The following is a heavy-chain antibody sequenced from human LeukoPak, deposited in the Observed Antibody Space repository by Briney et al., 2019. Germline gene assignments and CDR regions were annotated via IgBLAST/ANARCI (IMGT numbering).Heavy chain of an antibody. V-gene: IGHV1-58*02. CDR2: IVVGSGNT. Sequence: SVKVSCKASGFTFTSSAMQWVRQARGQRLEWIGWIVVGSGNTNYAQKFQERVTITRDMSTSTAYMELSSLRSEDTAVYYCAKQTLVGANPFDYWGQGTLVTVSS. J-gene: IGHJ4*02. CDR1: GFTFTSSA. CDR3: AKQTLVGANPFDY. D-gene: IGHD1-26*01.